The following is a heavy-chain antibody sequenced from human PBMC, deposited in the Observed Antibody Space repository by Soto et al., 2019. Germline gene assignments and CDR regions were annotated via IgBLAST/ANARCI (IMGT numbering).Heavy chain of an antibody. D-gene: IGHD3-22*01. CDR1: GFTFSSYG. Sequence: GGSLRLSCAASGFTFSSYGMHWVRQAPGKGLEWVAVIWYDGSNKYYADSVKGRFTISRDNSKNTLYLQMNSLRAEDTAVYYCARDSDYYDSSGYYFDYWGQGTLVTVSS. CDR2: IWYDGSNK. J-gene: IGHJ4*02. CDR3: ARDSDYYDSSGYYFDY. V-gene: IGHV3-33*01.